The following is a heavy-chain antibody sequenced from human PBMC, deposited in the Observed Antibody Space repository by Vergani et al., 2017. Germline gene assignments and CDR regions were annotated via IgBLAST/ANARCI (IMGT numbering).Heavy chain of an antibody. J-gene: IGHJ3*01. D-gene: IGHD2-2*01. CDR3: AREDSSTSGRAFDF. Sequence: QLVESGVGWVQPGGSLRLSCVVSGFDFSSYIMNWVRQAPGKGLGWVSFVSSGTKSQSYAESVKGRFTISRDSAKNSLYLQMDSLGAEDTAVYYCAREDSSTSGRAFDFWGQGTKVTVSS. CDR2: VSSGTKSQ. CDR1: GFDFSSYI. V-gene: IGHV3-48*01.